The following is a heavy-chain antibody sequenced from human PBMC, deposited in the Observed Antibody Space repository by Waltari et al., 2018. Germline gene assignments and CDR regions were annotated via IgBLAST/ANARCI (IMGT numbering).Heavy chain of an antibody. CDR3: AKPFYNWDDPLHS. CDR1: GFTSLTHA. J-gene: IGHJ1*01. CDR2: ISVSDAT. D-gene: IGHD1-20*01. Sequence: EVQLLESGGGLVQPGGSLRLSFQASGFTSLTHAINWVRQAPGKGLEWVSSISVSDATYYADSVKGRFTVSRDYSDNTIHLQMDSLRADDTAVYFCAKPFYNWDDPLHSWGQGAPVTVSS. V-gene: IGHV3-23*01.